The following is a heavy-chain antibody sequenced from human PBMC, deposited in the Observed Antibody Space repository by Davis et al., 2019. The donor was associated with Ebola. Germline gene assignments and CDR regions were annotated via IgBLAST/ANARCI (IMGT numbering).Heavy chain of an antibody. CDR3: ASHYGDYDNDAFDI. J-gene: IGHJ3*02. CDR2: IYYSGST. Sequence: MPSATLSLTCSVSGGSISSVGYYWNWIRQHPGKGLEWIGYIYYSGSTYYNPSLKSRVTISVDTSKNQFSLKLSSVTAADTAVYYCASHYGDYDNDAFDIWGQGTMVTVSS. D-gene: IGHD4-17*01. CDR1: GGSISSVGYY. V-gene: IGHV4-31*03.